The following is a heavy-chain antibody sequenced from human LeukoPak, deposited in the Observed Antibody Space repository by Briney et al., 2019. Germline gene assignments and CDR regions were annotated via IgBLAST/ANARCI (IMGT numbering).Heavy chain of an antibody. CDR3: ARAVESRWFDP. CDR2: IYYSGST. V-gene: IGHV4-59*12. D-gene: IGHD1-1*01. Sequence: SETLSLTCTVSGGSISNYYWSWIRQPPGKGLEWIGYIYYSGSTNYNPSLKSRVTISVDTSKNQFSLKLSSVTAADTAVYYCARAVESRWFDPWGQGTLVTVSS. CDR1: GGSISNYY. J-gene: IGHJ5*02.